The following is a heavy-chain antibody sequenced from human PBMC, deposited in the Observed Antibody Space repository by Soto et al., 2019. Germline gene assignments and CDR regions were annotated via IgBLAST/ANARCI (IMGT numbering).Heavy chain of an antibody. Sequence: QVQLQESGPGLVKPSQTLSLTCTVSGASVNSGDFHWSWFRQRPGAGLEWIGYIFFSGNTYYNPSLRGRLTISMDTSKNLFSLLLTSMTAAASAVYYCTRDSPPPPYFSYFGMDVWGQGTTVTVSS. J-gene: IGHJ6*02. CDR3: TRDSPPPPYFSYFGMDV. V-gene: IGHV4-31*03. CDR2: IFFSGNT. CDR1: GASVNSGDFH.